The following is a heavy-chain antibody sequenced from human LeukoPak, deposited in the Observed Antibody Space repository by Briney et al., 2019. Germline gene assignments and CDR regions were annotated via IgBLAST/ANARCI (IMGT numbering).Heavy chain of an antibody. CDR3: ATLLWFGELPYFDY. CDR1: GYTLTELS. J-gene: IGHJ4*02. CDR2: FDPEDGET. D-gene: IGHD3-10*01. V-gene: IGHV1-24*01. Sequence: ASVKVSCKVSGYTLTELSTHWVRQAPGKGLEWMGGFDPEDGETIYAQKFQGRVTMTEDTSTDTAYMELSSLRSEDTAVYYCATLLWFGELPYFDYWGQGTLVTVSS.